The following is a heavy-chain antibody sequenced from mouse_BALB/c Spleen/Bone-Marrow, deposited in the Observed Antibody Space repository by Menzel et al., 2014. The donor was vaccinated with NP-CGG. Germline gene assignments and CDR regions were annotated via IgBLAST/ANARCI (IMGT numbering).Heavy chain of an antibody. J-gene: IGHJ3*01. D-gene: IGHD2-1*01. Sequence: EVHLVESGGGLVQPGGSLRLSCATSGFTFTDYYMSWVRQPPGKALEWLGSIRNKANGYTTEYSASVKGRFTISRDNSQSILYLQMNTLRAEDSATYYCARDYGNYVRFAYWGQGTLVTVSA. CDR1: GFTFTDYY. V-gene: IGHV7-3*02. CDR2: IRNKANGYTT. CDR3: ARDYGNYVRFAY.